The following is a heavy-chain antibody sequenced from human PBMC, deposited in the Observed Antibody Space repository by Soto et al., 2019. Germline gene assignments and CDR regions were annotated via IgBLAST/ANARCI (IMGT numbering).Heavy chain of an antibody. V-gene: IGHV4-34*01. CDR2: INHSGST. CDR1: GGSFSGYY. Sequence: SETLSLTCAVYGGSFSGYYWSGIRQAPGKGLEWIGEINHSGSTNYNPSLKSRVTISVDTSKNQFSLKLSSVTAADTAVYYCARVSPYCRGGSCYSGRLGYFDSWGQGTLVPVSS. CDR3: ARVSPYCRGGSCYSGRLGYFDS. J-gene: IGHJ4*02. D-gene: IGHD2-15*01.